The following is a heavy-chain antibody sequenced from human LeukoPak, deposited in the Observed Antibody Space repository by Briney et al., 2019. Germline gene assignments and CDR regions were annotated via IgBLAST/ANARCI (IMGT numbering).Heavy chain of an antibody. V-gene: IGHV4-31*03. J-gene: IGHJ4*02. Sequence: SQTLSLTCTVSGGSISNGGYYWSWIRQHPGKGLEWIGYIYYSGSTYYNPSLKSRVTISVDTSKNQFSLKLSSVTAADTAVYYCARALRGVLDYWGQGTLVTVSS. D-gene: IGHD3-10*01. CDR1: GGSISNGGYY. CDR3: ARALRGVLDY. CDR2: IYYSGST.